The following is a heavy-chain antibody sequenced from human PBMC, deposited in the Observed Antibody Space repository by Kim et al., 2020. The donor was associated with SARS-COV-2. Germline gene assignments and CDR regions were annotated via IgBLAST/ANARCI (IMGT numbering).Heavy chain of an antibody. CDR3: AKGSTSCYTCYYYYYGMDV. J-gene: IGHJ6*02. V-gene: IGHV3-23*01. D-gene: IGHD2-2*02. CDR2: ISGSGGST. CDR1: GFTFSSYA. Sequence: GGSLRLSCAASGFTFSSYAMSWVRQAPGKGLEWVSAISGSGGSTYYADSVKGRFTISRDNSKNTLYLQMNSLRAEDTAVYYCAKGSTSCYTCYYYYYGMDVWGQGTTVTVSS.